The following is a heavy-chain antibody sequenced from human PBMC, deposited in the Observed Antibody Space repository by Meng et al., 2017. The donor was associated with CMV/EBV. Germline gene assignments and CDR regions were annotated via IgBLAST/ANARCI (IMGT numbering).Heavy chain of an antibody. D-gene: IGHD3-3*01. V-gene: IGHV3-53*01. J-gene: IGHJ6*02. CDR3: AATYYDFWRYGMDV. CDR1: GFTVSSNY. Sequence: GGPLRLSCAASGFTVSSNYMSWVRQAPGKGLEWVSVIYSGGSTYYADSVKGRFTISRDNSKNTLYLQMNSLRAEDTAVYYCAATYYDFWRYGMDVWGQGTTVTVSS. CDR2: IYSGGST.